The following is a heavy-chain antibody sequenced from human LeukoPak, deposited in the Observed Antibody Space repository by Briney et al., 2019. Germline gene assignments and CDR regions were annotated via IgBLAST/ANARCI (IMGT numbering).Heavy chain of an antibody. J-gene: IGHJ4*02. CDR2: IYSGGST. CDR3: THIAAAGTNFDY. Sequence: GGSLRLSRAASGFTVSSNYMSWVRQAPGKGLEWVSVIYSGGSTYYADSVKGRFTISRDNSKNTLYLQMNSLRAEDTAVYYCTHIAAAGTNFDYWGQGTLVTVSS. V-gene: IGHV3-53*01. CDR1: GFTVSSNY. D-gene: IGHD6-13*01.